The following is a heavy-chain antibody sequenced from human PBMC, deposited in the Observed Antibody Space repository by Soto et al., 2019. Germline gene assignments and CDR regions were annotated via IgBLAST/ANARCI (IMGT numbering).Heavy chain of an antibody. D-gene: IGHD3-22*01. Sequence: SETLSLTCTVSGGSISNYYWTWIRQPAGKGLEWIGRIYTSGSTDYNPSLKSRVTISVDTSKNQFSLKLSSVTAADTAVYFCARDLSSGYDSYYFDYWGQGTLVTVSS. CDR3: ARDLSSGYDSYYFDY. CDR1: GGSISNYY. CDR2: IYTSGST. J-gene: IGHJ4*02. V-gene: IGHV4-4*07.